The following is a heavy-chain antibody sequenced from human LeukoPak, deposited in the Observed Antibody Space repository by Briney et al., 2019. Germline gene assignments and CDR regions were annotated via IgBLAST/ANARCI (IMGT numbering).Heavy chain of an antibody. V-gene: IGHV1-18*01. Sequence: GASVKVSCKASGYTFSNYGIIWVRQAPGQGLEWMGWISAYNGNTNYAQKLQGRVTMTTDTSASTAYMELRSLRSDDTAVYYCARAKGYYYYDSSGYYYEFDYWGQGTLVTVSS. D-gene: IGHD3-22*01. J-gene: IGHJ4*02. CDR2: ISAYNGNT. CDR3: ARAKGYYYYDSSGYYYEFDY. CDR1: GYTFSNYG.